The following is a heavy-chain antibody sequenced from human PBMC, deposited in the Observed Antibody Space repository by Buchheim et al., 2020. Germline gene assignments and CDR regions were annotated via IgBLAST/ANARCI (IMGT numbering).Heavy chain of an antibody. D-gene: IGHD3-22*01. V-gene: IGHV3-48*03. CDR2: ISSAGSKK. CDR1: MSTFSNSE. J-gene: IGHJ5*01. CDR3: AKSSGWFDS. Sequence: EVQLLESGGGLVQPGGSLRLSCVASMSTFSNSEMNWVRQTPGKGLEWIAYISSAGSKKDYADSVKGRFTISRDNAKSSLFLEMKSLGAEDTAIYYCAKSSGWFDSWGQGTL.